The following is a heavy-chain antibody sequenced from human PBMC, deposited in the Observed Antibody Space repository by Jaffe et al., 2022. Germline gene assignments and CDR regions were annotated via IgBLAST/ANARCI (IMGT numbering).Heavy chain of an antibody. V-gene: IGHV3-30*02. CDR1: GFTFSSYG. CDR2: IRYDGSNK. J-gene: IGHJ6*03. CDR3: AKVARQERWLQLSYYYMDV. Sequence: QVQLVESGGGVVQPGGSLRLSCAASGFTFSSYGMHWVRQAPGKGLEWVAFIRYDGSNKYYADSVKGRFTISRDNSKNTLYLQMNSLRAEDTAVYYCAKVARQERWLQLSYYYMDVWGKGTTVTVSS. D-gene: IGHD5-12*01.